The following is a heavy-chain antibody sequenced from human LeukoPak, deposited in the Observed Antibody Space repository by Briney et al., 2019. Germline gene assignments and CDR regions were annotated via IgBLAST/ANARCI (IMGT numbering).Heavy chain of an antibody. CDR1: GGTFTSYA. CDR3: ARDLIKYYDILTGYYSLGY. CDR2: IIPIFGTA. V-gene: IGHV1-69*13. Sequence: GASVKLSCKASGGTFTSYAISWVRQAPGQGLEWMGGIIPIFGTANYAQKFQGRVTITADESTSTAYMELSSLRSEDTAVYYCARDLIKYYDILTGYYSLGYWGQGTLVIVSS. D-gene: IGHD3-9*01. J-gene: IGHJ4*02.